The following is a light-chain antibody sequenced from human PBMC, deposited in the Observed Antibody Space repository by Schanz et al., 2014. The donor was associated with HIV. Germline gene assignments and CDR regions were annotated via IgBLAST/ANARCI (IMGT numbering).Light chain of an antibody. Sequence: QSVLTQPPSVSGAPGQRVTISCTGSSSNIGAGYDVHWYQQHPGTAPKLLIYGNSNRPSGVPDRFSGSKSGTSASLAISGLQSEDEADYYCASWNVSLNGRVFGGGTKVTVL. CDR3: ASWNVSLNGRV. J-gene: IGLJ3*02. V-gene: IGLV1-40*01. CDR2: GNS. CDR1: SSNIGAGYD.